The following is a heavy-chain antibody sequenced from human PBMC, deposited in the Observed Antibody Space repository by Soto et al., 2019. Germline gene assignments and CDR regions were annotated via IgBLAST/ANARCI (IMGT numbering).Heavy chain of an antibody. CDR2: ISGSGGST. CDR1: GFTFSIYA. V-gene: IGHV3-23*01. D-gene: IGHD5-18*01. J-gene: IGHJ4*02. Sequence: PGGSLRLSCAASGFTFSIYAMSWVRHAPGKGLEWVSAISGSGGSTYYADSVKGRFTISRDNSKNTLYLQMNSLRAEDTAVYYCAKGKAAVTYSYGPQCDYWGQGTLVTVSS. CDR3: AKGKAAVTYSYGPQCDY.